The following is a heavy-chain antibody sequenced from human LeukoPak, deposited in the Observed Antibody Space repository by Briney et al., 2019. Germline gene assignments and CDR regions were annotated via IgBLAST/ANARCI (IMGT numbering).Heavy chain of an antibody. CDR3: ARDHYGSGSYFPATGKPRSGDVYYYYYYMDV. D-gene: IGHD3-10*01. CDR2: IYSDNT. CDR1: GFTVSTNS. J-gene: IGHJ6*03. Sequence: GGSLRLSCTVSGFTVSTNSMSWVRQAPGKGLEWASFIYSDNTHYSDSVKGRFTISRDNSKNTLYLQMGSLRAEDMAVYYCARDHYGSGSYFPATGKPRSGDVYYYYYYMDVWGKGTTVTVSS. V-gene: IGHV3-66*03.